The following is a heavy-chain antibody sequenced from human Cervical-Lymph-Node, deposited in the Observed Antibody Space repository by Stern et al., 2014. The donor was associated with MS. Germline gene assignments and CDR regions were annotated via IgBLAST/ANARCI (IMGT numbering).Heavy chain of an antibody. Sequence: QLQLQESGPGLVKPSETLPLTCTVSGGSISSNSYYWGWIRQPPGKGLEWIGNIYYTGITYYNPSLKSRVTISLDTSKNQFSLKLSSVTVADTAVYYCARTGIFDYVWGTFRPFDYWGQGTPVAVSS. CDR2: IYYTGIT. CDR3: ARTGIFDYVWGTFRPFDY. V-gene: IGHV4-39*01. CDR1: GGSISSNSYY. D-gene: IGHD3-16*02. J-gene: IGHJ4*02.